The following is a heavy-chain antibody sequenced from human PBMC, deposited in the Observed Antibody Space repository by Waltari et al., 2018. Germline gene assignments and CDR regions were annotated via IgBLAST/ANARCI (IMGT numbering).Heavy chain of an antibody. V-gene: IGHV4-38-2*01. J-gene: IGHJ5*02. CDR2: TYSSTGNT. CDR3: VRGRQLQLARFDV. D-gene: IGHD6-13*01. Sequence: QVQLKESGPGLVKPSETLSLTCAVSGGPVSSGYGWGWIRQPPGKGLEWIVTTYSSTGNTHYGPSPKSRATISKDTSKNQFSLELASVTAADTAVYYCVRGRQLQLARFDVWGPGVLVTVSS. CDR1: GGPVSSGYG.